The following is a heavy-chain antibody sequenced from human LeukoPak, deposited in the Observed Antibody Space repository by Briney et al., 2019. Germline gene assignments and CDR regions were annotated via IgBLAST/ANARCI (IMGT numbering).Heavy chain of an antibody. V-gene: IGHV3-23*01. J-gene: IGHJ4*02. CDR1: GFTFTNYA. CDR3: AKGGIAETDTLSYFDY. D-gene: IGHD6-13*01. CDR2: ISDGGGST. Sequence: GGSLRLSCAAPGFTFTNYAMNWVRQAPGKGLECVSTISDGGGSTYYADSVKGRFTISRDNSNSTLYLQMNSLRAEDTALYYCAKGGIAETDTLSYFDYWGQGTLVTVSS.